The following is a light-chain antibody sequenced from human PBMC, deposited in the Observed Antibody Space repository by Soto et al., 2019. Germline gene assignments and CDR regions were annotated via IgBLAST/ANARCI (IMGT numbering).Light chain of an antibody. CDR1: QSVFSS. J-gene: IGKJ1*01. CDR3: KQYHNWPA. V-gene: IGKV3-15*01. Sequence: EIVMTQSPDTLSVSPGERATLSCRASQSVFSSLAWYQQKPGQAPRLLIYGAATRATGIPASFSGSGSGTEFTLTISSLQSEDFAVYYCKQYHNWPAFGQGTKVEIK. CDR2: GAA.